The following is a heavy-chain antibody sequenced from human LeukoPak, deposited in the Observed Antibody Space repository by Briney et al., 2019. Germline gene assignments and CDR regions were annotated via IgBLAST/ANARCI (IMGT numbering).Heavy chain of an antibody. J-gene: IGHJ4*02. CDR3: AKDVPASWAPDY. D-gene: IGHD3-16*01. Sequence: GGSLRLSCAASGFTFSDYFMHWVRQVPGKGLEWVASVSQDEKTKLYVDSVKGRFTISRDNSRNTLYLQVNSLRGEDAAVYFCAKDVPASWAPDYWGQGTLVTVSS. V-gene: IGHV3-30*18. CDR2: VSQDEKTK. CDR1: GFTFSDYF.